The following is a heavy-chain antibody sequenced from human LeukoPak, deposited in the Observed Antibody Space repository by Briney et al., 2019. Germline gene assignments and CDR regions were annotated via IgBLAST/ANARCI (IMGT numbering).Heavy chain of an antibody. J-gene: IGHJ3*02. V-gene: IGHV3-23*01. CDR3: AKDQGYSASSVAFDI. Sequence: GGSLRLSCAASGFTFSSYAMSWVRQAPGKGLEWVSAIIGSGGSTYYAHSVKGRFTISTDNSKNTLYLQMNSLRAEDTAVYYCAKDQGYSASSVAFDIWGQGTMVTVSS. CDR1: GFTFSSYA. CDR2: IIGSGGST. D-gene: IGHD6-6*01.